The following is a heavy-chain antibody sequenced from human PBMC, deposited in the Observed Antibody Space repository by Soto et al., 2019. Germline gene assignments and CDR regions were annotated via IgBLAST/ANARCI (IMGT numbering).Heavy chain of an antibody. Sequence: SETLSLTCTVSGGSISSGDIYWGWFRQPPGKGLEWIASVYYDGTTYYTPSLKSRVTISVDTSKNQFSLQLTSVTAADTAVYYCGRGLSSDKVDSWGQGTLVTVSS. CDR3: GRGLSSDKVDS. J-gene: IGHJ4*02. D-gene: IGHD2-15*01. CDR1: GGSISSGDIY. V-gene: IGHV4-39*01. CDR2: VYYDGTT.